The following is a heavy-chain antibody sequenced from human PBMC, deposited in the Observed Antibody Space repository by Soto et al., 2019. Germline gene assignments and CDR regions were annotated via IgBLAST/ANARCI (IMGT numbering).Heavy chain of an antibody. J-gene: IGHJ3*02. CDR1: GYTFTDYF. D-gene: IGHD2-21*01. CDR2: INPYSGGA. CDR3: ARLMHYSHSGGSSHSGFDM. Sequence: ASVKVSCKASGYTFTDYFIHWVRQAPGQGRERIGWINPYSGGADLSQKFQGRVTMTRDTSISTAYMEVSSLRSDDTAVFYCARLMHYSHSGGSSHSGFDMWGQGTLVTVSS. V-gene: IGHV1-2*02.